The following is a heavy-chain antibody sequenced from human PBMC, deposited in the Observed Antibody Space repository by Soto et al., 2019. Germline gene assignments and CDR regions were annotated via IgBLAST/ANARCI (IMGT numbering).Heavy chain of an antibody. J-gene: IGHJ3*02. CDR1: GGTFSSYA. CDR2: IIPIFGTA. CDR3: ANSADPRDAFDI. D-gene: IGHD2-15*01. V-gene: IGHV1-69*06. Sequence: QVQLVQSGAEVKKPGSLVKVSCKASGGTFSSYAISWVRQAPGQGLEWMGGIIPIFGTANYAQKYQGRVTITADKSTSTAYMELSSLRSEDTDVYYCANSADPRDAFDIWGQGTMVTVSS.